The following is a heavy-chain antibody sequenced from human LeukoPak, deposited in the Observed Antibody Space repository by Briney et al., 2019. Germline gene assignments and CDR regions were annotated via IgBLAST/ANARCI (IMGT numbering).Heavy chain of an antibody. J-gene: IGHJ3*02. CDR3: ARGNKGVYYDFWSGYYPTKQDDAFDI. Sequence: GGSLRLSCAASGFTFSSYSMNWVRQAPGKGQEWVSSISSSSSYIYYADSVKGRFTISRDNAKNSLYLQMNSLRAEGTAVYYCARGNKGVYYDFWSGYYPTKQDDAFDIWGQGTMVTVSS. CDR2: ISSSSSYI. V-gene: IGHV3-21*01. CDR1: GFTFSSYS. D-gene: IGHD3-3*01.